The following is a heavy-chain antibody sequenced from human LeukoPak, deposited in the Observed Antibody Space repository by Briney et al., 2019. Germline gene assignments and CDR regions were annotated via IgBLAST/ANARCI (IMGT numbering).Heavy chain of an antibody. CDR3: ARGGSYVLNFDY. Sequence: SETLSLTCTVSGGSISSYYWSWIRQPPGKGLEWIGYIYYSGSTNYNPSLKSRVTISVDTSKNQFSLKLSSVTAADTAVYYCARGGSYVLNFDYGGQGTLVTVSS. D-gene: IGHD1-26*01. J-gene: IGHJ4*02. CDR2: IYYSGST. V-gene: IGHV4-59*01. CDR1: GGSISSYY.